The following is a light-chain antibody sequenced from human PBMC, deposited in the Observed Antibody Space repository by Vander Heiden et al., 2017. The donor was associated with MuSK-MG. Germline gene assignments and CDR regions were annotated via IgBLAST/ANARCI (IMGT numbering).Light chain of an antibody. J-gene: IGKJ4*02. Sequence: EIVLTQSPANLSLSPGERATLSCRASQSVSSYLAWYQQKPGQAPRRLIYVAANMATGIPARFSGSGAGANFSPTSSSLEPEDFAVYYCHQRSNRPPRTFGGGTKVEIK. V-gene: IGKV3-11*01. CDR1: QSVSSY. CDR3: HQRSNRPPRT. CDR2: VAA.